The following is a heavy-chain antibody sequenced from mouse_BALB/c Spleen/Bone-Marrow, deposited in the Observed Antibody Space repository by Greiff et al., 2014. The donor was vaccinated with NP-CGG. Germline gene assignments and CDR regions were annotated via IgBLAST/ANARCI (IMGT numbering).Heavy chain of an antibody. CDR3: ARRETTALDY. J-gene: IGHJ2*01. Sequence: LVESGAELAKPGASVKMSCKASGYTFTSYWMHWVKQRPGQGLEWIGYINPSTGYTEYNQKFKDKATLTADKSSSTAYTQXXXXTSXDSAVYYCARRETTALDYWGQGTTLTVSS. V-gene: IGHV1-7*01. CDR1: GYTFTSYW. D-gene: IGHD1-2*01. CDR2: INPSTGYT.